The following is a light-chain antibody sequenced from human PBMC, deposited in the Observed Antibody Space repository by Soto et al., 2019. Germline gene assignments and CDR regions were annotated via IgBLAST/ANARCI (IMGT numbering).Light chain of an antibody. J-gene: IGKJ1*01. CDR2: GTS. V-gene: IGKV3-20*01. CDR3: QQYGSSSWT. CDR1: QSVSSSY. Sequence: ESVLTQSPGILSLSPGERATLSCRASQSVSSSYLAWYQQKPGQAPRLLIYGTSSRATAIPDRFSGSGSGTDFTLTISRLEPEDFAVYYCQQYGSSSWTFGQGTKVDIK.